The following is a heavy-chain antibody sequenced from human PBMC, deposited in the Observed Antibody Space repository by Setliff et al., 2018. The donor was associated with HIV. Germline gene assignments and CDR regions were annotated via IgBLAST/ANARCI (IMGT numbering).Heavy chain of an antibody. J-gene: IGHJ4*02. V-gene: IGHV4-61*09. CDR3: ASRRGGGFLAWPDPYFDY. CDR1: GGSISSGSYY. D-gene: IGHD3-3*01. Sequence: SETLSLTCTVSGGSISSGSYYWSWIRQPAGKGLEWIGHIYTSGSTNYNPSLKSRVIISIDTSKNQFSLKLFSVTAADTAVYYCASRRGGGFLAWPDPYFDYWGQGTLVNVSS. CDR2: IYTSGST.